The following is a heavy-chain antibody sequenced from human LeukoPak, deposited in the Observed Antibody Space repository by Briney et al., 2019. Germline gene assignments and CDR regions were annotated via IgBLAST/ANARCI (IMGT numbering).Heavy chain of an antibody. Sequence: GASVKVSCKVSGYTLTELSMHWVRQAPGKGLEWMGGFDPEDGETIYAQKFQGRVTMTEDTSTDTAYMELSSLRSEDTAVYYCATSRTRYCSSTSCYNPIFDYWGQGTLVTVSS. CDR2: FDPEDGET. D-gene: IGHD2-2*02. V-gene: IGHV1-24*01. J-gene: IGHJ4*02. CDR1: GYTLTELS. CDR3: ATSRTRYCSSTSCYNPIFDY.